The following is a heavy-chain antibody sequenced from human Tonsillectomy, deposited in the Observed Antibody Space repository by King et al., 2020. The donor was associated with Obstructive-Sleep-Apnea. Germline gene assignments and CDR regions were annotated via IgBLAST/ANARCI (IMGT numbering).Heavy chain of an antibody. D-gene: IGHD2-8*02. CDR2: ITRHENSV. CDR1: GFTLSDYN. V-gene: IGHV3-11*01. J-gene: IGHJ6*02. Sequence: HVQLQESGGGLVKPGGSLRLSCAASGFTLSDYNMNWIRQAPGKGLHWLSYITRHENSVHYADSVKGRFTISRDSANNSVFLEMNSLTADDTAVYYCARDTGRSWAYYSGLDVWGQGTTVTVSS. CDR3: ARDTGRSWAYYSGLDV.